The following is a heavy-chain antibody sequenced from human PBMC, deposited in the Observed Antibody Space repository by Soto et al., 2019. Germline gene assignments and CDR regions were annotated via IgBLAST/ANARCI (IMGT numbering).Heavy chain of an antibody. V-gene: IGHV5-10-1*01. J-gene: IGHJ4*01. CDR2: IDPSDSYT. D-gene: IGHD6-6*01. Sequence: PGESLKISCKGSGYSFTSYWISWLRQMPGKGLEWMGRIDPSDSYTNYSPSFQGHVTISADKSISTAYLQWSSLKASDTAMYYCARHYSSSSPSDYWGQGTLVTVSS. CDR1: GYSFTSYW. CDR3: ARHYSSSSPSDY.